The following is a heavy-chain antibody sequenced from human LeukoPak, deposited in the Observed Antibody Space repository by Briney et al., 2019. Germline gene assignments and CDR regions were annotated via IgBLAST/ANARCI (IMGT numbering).Heavy chain of an antibody. CDR1: GFTFSSYG. Sequence: GGSLRLSCAASGFTFSSYGMHWVRQAPGKGLEWVAVISYDGSNKYYADSVKGRFTISRDNSKNTLYLQMNSLRAEDTAVYYCAKDSRDVSFDYWGQGTLVTVSS. CDR2: ISYDGSNK. J-gene: IGHJ4*02. V-gene: IGHV3-30*18. CDR3: AKDSRDVSFDY. D-gene: IGHD2-2*01.